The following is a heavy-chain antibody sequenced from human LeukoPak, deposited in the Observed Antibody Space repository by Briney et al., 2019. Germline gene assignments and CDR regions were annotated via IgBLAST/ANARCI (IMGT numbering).Heavy chain of an antibody. CDR3: ARGITMVRGDKFDP. V-gene: IGHV1-3*01. CDR2: INAGNGNT. CDR1: GYTFTSYA. J-gene: IGHJ5*02. D-gene: IGHD3-10*01. Sequence: ASVKVSCKASGYTFTSYAMHWVRQAPGQRLEWMGWINAGNGNTKYSQKFQGRVTITRDTSASTAYMELSSLRSEDTAVYYCARGITMVRGDKFDPWGQGTLVTVSS.